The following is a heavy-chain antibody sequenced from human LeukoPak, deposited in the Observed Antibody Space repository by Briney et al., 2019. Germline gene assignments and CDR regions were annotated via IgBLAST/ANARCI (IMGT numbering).Heavy chain of an antibody. Sequence: TGGSLRLSCAASGFTFSSYSMNWVRQAPGKGLEWVSSISSSSSYIYYADSVKGRFTISRDNAKNSLYLQMNSLRAEDTAVYYCTKDGSSGWYGVSPFLDYWGQGTLVTVSS. CDR3: TKDGSSGWYGVSPFLDY. V-gene: IGHV3-21*01. CDR1: GFTFSSYS. D-gene: IGHD6-19*01. J-gene: IGHJ4*02. CDR2: ISSSSSYI.